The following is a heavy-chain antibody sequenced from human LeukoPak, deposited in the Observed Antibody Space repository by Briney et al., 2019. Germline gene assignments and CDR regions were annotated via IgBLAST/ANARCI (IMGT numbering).Heavy chain of an antibody. CDR3: ARLAYTYYYDSSGYLFDP. CDR2: IYYSGST. CDR1: GESISGFY. J-gene: IGHJ5*02. V-gene: IGHV4-59*12. D-gene: IGHD3-22*01. Sequence: PSETLSLTCTVSGESISGFYWTWIRQPPGKGLEWIGYIYYSGSTNYNPSLKSRVTISVDTSKNQFSLKLSSVTAADTAVYYCARLAYTYYYDSSGYLFDPWGQGTLVTVSS.